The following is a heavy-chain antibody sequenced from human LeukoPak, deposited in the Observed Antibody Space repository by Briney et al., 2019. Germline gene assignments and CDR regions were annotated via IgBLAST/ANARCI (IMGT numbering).Heavy chain of an antibody. J-gene: IGHJ6*02. CDR1: GYNFNIYW. V-gene: IGHV5-51*01. CDR2: IHPGDSDT. D-gene: IGHD6-13*01. CDR3: ARRFIAAAARRGSPNYFAMDV. Sequence: GESLKISCKASGYNFNIYWIGWVRQMPGKGLEWMGIIHPGDSDTRYSPSFQGQVIISVDKSINTAYLQWSSLKASDTAMYYCARRFIAAAARRGSPNYFAMDVWGQGTTVTVSS.